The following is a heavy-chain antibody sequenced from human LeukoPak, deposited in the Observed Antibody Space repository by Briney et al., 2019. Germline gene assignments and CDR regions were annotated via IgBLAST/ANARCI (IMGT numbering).Heavy chain of an antibody. CDR1: GDSVSRNNVA. J-gene: IGHJ4*02. CDR2: TYYRSKLFN. Sequence: SQTLSLTCAISGDSVSRNNVAWNWIRQSPSRGLEWLGRTYYRSKLFNDYAVSVKSRITINPDTSKNHFSLQLNSVTPEDTAVYYCARRESSSGFDYWGQGTLVTVSS. CDR3: ARRESSSGFDY. D-gene: IGHD6-6*01. V-gene: IGHV6-1*01.